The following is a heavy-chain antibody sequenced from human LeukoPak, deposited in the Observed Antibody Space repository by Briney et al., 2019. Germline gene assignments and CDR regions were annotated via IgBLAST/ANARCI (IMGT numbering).Heavy chain of an antibody. CDR1: GYIFTNYD. CDR3: AKGLRSDF. V-gene: IGHV1-8*01. Sequence: ASLRVSCKASGYIFTNYDINWVRQAAGQGLEWVGWVNPNGKRVYAQKFQGGVTLSTDSSINTAYMELTSLRSDDTAVYYCAKGLRSDFWGQGTLVSVSS. D-gene: IGHD3-16*02. CDR2: VNPNGKR. J-gene: IGHJ4*02.